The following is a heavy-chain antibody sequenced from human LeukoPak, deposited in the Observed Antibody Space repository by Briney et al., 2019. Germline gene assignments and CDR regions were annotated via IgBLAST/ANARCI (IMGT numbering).Heavy chain of an antibody. J-gene: IGHJ3*02. Sequence: ASVKVSCKASGYTFTGYYMRWVRQAPGQGLEWMGRINPNSGGTNYAQKFQGRVTMTRDTSISTAYMELSRLRSDDTAVYYCARDRGYSGNGAFDIWGQRTMVTVSS. D-gene: IGHD5-12*01. V-gene: IGHV1-2*06. CDR3: ARDRGYSGNGAFDI. CDR2: INPNSGGT. CDR1: GYTFTGYY.